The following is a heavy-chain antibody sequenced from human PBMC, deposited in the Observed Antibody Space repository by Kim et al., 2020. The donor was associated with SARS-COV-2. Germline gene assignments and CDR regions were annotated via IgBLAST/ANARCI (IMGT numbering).Heavy chain of an antibody. D-gene: IGHD3-22*01. Sequence: PSLKSRVTISVDTSKNQFPLKLSSVTAADTAVYYCARDRLTYYYDSSGRGWGQGTLVTVSS. V-gene: IGHV4-30-2*05. CDR3: ARDRLTYYYDSSGRG. J-gene: IGHJ4*02.